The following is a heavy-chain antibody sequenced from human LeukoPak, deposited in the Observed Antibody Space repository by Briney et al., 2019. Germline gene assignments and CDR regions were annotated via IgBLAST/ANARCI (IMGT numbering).Heavy chain of an antibody. CDR2: ISAYNGNT. D-gene: IGHD3-10*01. J-gene: IGHJ4*02. CDR3: ARAVGGLLWFGELLDY. CDR1: GYTFTSYG. Sequence: ASVKVSCKASGYTFTSYGISWVRQAPGQGLEWMGWISAYNGNTNYAQKLQGRVTMTTDTSTSTAYMELRSLRSDDTAVYYCARAVGGLLWFGELLDYWGQGILVTVSS. V-gene: IGHV1-18*04.